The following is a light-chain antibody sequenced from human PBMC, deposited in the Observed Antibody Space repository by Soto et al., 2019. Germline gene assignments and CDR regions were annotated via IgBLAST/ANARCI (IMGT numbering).Light chain of an antibody. J-gene: IGKJ5*01. V-gene: IGKV3-15*01. CDR3: QQYYDWPIT. CDR1: QGISNL. Sequence: EIVLTQSPATLSVSPGERATLSCRASQGISNLLAWYQQKPGQAPRLLIYAASTRAAGIPARFSGSGSGTDFTLTISSLQSEDFAFYYCQQYYDWPITFGQGTRLDIK. CDR2: AAS.